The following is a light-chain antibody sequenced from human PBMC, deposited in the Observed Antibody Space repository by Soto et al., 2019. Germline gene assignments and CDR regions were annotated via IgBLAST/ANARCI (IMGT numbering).Light chain of an antibody. J-gene: IGKJ4*01. Sequence: EIMLTPSPGTLSLSPGERATLSCRASPSVGGSSLAWYQQKPGQAPRLLIYGASTRATGIPARFSGSGSGTEFTLTISSLQSEDFAVYYCQQYDNWPPLTFGGGTKVDIK. CDR2: GAS. V-gene: IGKV3-15*01. CDR1: PSVGGS. CDR3: QQYDNWPPLT.